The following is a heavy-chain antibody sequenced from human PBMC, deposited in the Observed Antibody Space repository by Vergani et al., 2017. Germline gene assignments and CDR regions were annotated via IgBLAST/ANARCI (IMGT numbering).Heavy chain of an antibody. J-gene: IGHJ6*03. CDR2: IYPGDSDT. CDR3: ARRYFDPNYYYYYMDV. CDR1: GYSFTSYW. V-gene: IGHV5-51*01. Sequence: EVQLVQSGAEVKKPGESLNISCKGSGYSFTSYWIAWVRQMPGKGLEWMGVIYPGDSDTRYSPSFHGQVTISADKSISTAYLQWSSLKASDTAMYYCARRYFDPNYYYYYMDVWGKGTTVTVSS. D-gene: IGHD3-9*01.